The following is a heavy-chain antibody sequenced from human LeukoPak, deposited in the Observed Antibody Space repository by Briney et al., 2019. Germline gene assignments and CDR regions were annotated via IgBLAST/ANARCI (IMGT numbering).Heavy chain of an antibody. D-gene: IGHD2-2*01. Sequence: SETLSLTCAVYGESFSGYYWSWVRQPPGKGLEWIGEINQGGTTNYNPSLKSRVTISVDMSNNQFSLKLSSVTAADTAVYYCARVKVVVVPAAMDYWGQGTLVTVSS. J-gene: IGHJ4*02. CDR2: INQGGTT. CDR3: ARVKVVVVPAAMDY. CDR1: GESFSGYY. V-gene: IGHV4-34*01.